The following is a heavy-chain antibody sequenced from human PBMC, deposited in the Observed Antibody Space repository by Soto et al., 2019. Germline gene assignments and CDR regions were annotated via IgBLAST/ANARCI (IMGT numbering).Heavy chain of an antibody. CDR2: ISWNSGSI. CDR1: GFTFDDYA. CDR3: AKDAGSIWGSYRLNLFDY. D-gene: IGHD3-16*02. J-gene: IGHJ4*02. V-gene: IGHV3-9*01. Sequence: GGSLRLSCAASGFTFDDYAMHWVRQAPGKGLEWVSGISWNSGSIGYADSVKGRFTISRDNAKNSLYLQMNSLRAEDTALYYCAKDAGSIWGSYRLNLFDYWGQGTLVTVSS.